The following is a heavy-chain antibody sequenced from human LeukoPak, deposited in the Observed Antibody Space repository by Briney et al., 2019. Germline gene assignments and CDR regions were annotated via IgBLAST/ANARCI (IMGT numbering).Heavy chain of an antibody. CDR1: GFTFSSFG. J-gene: IGHJ4*02. CDR2: ISSDGVNK. V-gene: IGHV3-30*18. Sequence: GGSLRLSCAASGFTFSSFGMHWVRQAPGKGLEWVAVISSDGVNKYSAGSVKGRFTISRDNSKNTLYLQMNSLRAADTAVYYCAKGQNYYDGSGYYSTDYWGQGTPVTVSS. CDR3: AKGQNYYDGSGYYSTDY. D-gene: IGHD3-22*01.